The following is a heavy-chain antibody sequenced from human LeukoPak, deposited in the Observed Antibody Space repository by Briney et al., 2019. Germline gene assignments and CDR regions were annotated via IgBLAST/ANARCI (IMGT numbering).Heavy chain of an antibody. CDR2: IYYSGST. J-gene: IGHJ4*02. CDR3: ARVTSRLGVCDY. V-gene: IGHV4-39*01. D-gene: IGHD2-8*01. Sequence: SETLSLTCTVSGDSISSSSSYWGWIRQPPGEGLEWIGSIYYSGSTYYNTSLKSRVTISVDTSKNQFSLKLRSVTAADTAVYYCARVTSRLGVCDYWGQGSLVTVSS. CDR1: GDSISSSSSY.